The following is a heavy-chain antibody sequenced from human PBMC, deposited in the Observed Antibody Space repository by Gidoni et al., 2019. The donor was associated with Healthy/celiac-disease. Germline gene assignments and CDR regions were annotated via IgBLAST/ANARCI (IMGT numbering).Heavy chain of an antibody. CDR2: ISYDGSNK. V-gene: IGHV3-30-3*01. D-gene: IGHD1-1*01. CDR3: ARDRNKRRLWYFDL. Sequence: QGQLVESGGGVVQPGRSLRLSCAAPGFPFSSYAMHWVRQAPGKGLEWVAVISYDGSNKYYADSVKGRFTISRDNSKNTLYLQMNSLRAEDTAVYYCARDRNKRRLWYFDLWGRGTLVTVSS. CDR1: GFPFSSYA. J-gene: IGHJ2*01.